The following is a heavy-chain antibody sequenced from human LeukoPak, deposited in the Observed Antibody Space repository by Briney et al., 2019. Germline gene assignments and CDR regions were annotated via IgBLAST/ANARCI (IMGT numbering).Heavy chain of an antibody. D-gene: IGHD4-17*01. CDR3: ARGMTTVTKYYFDY. V-gene: IGHV3-7*01. CDR1: GFTFSSYW. J-gene: IGHJ4*02. Sequence: GGSLRLSCEASGFTFSSYWMTWVRQAPGKGLEWVANIKQDGSEKYYVDSVKGRFTISRDNAKNSLYLQMNSLRAEDTAVYYCARGMTTVTKYYFDYWGQGTLVTVSS. CDR2: IKQDGSEK.